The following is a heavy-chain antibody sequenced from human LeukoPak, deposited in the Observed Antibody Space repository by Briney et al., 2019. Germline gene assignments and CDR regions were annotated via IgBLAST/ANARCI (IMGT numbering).Heavy chain of an antibody. Sequence: PSETLSLTCAVYGESLSGYYWSWIRQPPGKGLEWIGEINHSGSTNYNPSLKSRVTISVGTSKNQFSLKLNSVTAADTAVYYCARRCSGDSCYPSRFDYWGQGTLVTVSS. CDR3: ARRCSGDSCYPSRFDY. J-gene: IGHJ4*02. D-gene: IGHD2-15*01. CDR2: INHSGST. CDR1: GESLSGYY. V-gene: IGHV4-34*01.